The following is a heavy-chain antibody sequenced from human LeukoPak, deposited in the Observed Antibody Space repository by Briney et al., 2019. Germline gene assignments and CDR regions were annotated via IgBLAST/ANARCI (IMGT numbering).Heavy chain of an antibody. CDR1: GYTFTSYY. J-gene: IGHJ4*02. V-gene: IGHV1-46*03. CDR2: INPSGGST. CDR3: ALRGYSGYDTRYFDY. Sequence: ASVKVSCKASGYTFTSYYMHWVRQAPGQGLEWMGIINPSGGSTSYAQKFQGRVTMTRDTSTSTVYMELRSLRSEDTAVYYCALRGYSGYDTRYFDYWGQGTLVTVSS. D-gene: IGHD5-12*01.